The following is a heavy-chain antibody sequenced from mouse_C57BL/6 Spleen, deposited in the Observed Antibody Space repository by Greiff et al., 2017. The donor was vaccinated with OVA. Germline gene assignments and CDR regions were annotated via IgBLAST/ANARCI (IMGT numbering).Heavy chain of an antibody. CDR1: GFTFSDYG. CDR2: ISSGSSTI. V-gene: IGHV5-17*01. Sequence: EVQGVESGGGLVKPGGSLKLSCAASGFTFSDYGMHWVRQAPEKVLEWVAYISSGSSTIYYADTVKGRFTISRDNAKNTLFLQRTSLRSEDTAMYYCARGLFAYWGQGTLVTVSA. CDR3: ARGLFAY. D-gene: IGHD3-1*01. J-gene: IGHJ3*01.